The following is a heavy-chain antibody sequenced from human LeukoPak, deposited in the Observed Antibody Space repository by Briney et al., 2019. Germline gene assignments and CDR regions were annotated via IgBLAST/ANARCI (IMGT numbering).Heavy chain of an antibody. CDR3: ARGFGDWGLSWCDP. Sequence: SGTLSLTCAVYGGSFSGYYWSWIRQPPGKGLEWIGEINHSGSAKYNPSLKSRVAISVDTSKNQFSLKLTSGTAADTAVYYCARGFGDWGLSWCDPWGQGTLVTVSS. V-gene: IGHV4-34*01. CDR2: INHSGSA. CDR1: GGSFSGYY. D-gene: IGHD3-10*01. J-gene: IGHJ5*02.